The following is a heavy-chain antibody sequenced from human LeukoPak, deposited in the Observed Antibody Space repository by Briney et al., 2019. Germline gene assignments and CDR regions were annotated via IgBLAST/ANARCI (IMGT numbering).Heavy chain of an antibody. D-gene: IGHD3-3*01. CDR1: GFTFNSYR. CDR2: ISSSSSYI. J-gene: IGHJ4*02. Sequence: KPGGSLRLSCAASGFTFNSYRMNWVRQAPGKGLEWVSSISSSSSYIYYADSVKDRFTISRDNAKNSLYLQMNSLRAEDTAVYYCARDPAELLFWSGYPIDYWGQGTLVTVSS. CDR3: ARDPAELLFWSGYPIDY. V-gene: IGHV3-21*01.